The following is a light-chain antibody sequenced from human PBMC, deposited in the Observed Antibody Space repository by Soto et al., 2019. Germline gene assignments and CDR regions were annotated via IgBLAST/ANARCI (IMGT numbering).Light chain of an antibody. CDR3: QQYGSSPPIT. V-gene: IGKV3-20*01. CDR1: QSVGSSY. CDR2: GAS. Sequence: VLTQSPDTLSLSPGERATLSCSASQSVGSSYLAWYQQKPGQAPRLLIYGASSRATGIPDRFSGSGSGTDFTLTISRLEPEDFAVYYCQQYGSSPPITFGQGTRLEIK. J-gene: IGKJ5*01.